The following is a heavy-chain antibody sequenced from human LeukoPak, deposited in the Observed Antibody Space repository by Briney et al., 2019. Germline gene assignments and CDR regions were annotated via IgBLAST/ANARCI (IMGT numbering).Heavy chain of an antibody. J-gene: IGHJ3*02. Sequence: GGSLRLSCTTSGITFSNSWMSWVRQAPGKGLEWVATIRPDGSEGYYADSVRGRFTISRDNAKNSLYLQMNSLRAEDTAVYYCARAKRNGFDIWGQGTMVTVSS. V-gene: IGHV3-7*04. CDR1: GITFSNSW. CDR2: IRPDGSEG. CDR3: ARAKRNGFDI.